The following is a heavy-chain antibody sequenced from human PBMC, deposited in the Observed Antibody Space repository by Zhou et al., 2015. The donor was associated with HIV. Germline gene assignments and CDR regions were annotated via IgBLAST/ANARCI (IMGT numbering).Heavy chain of an antibody. Sequence: QVQLVQSGTEVKKPGSSVKVSCKTSGDTFSAYSISWVRQAPGQGLEWMGVITPILGTTKYAQKFQGRLTFSADRSTSTAYMELRSLRSEDTAVYYCARGGEPVARDRGYSGYDDSWGRSIYYYYGMDVWGQGTTVTVSS. D-gene: IGHD5-12*01. CDR1: GDTFSAYS. CDR3: ARGGEPVARDRGYSGYDDSWGRSIYYYYGMDV. CDR2: ITPILGTT. V-gene: IGHV1-69*06. J-gene: IGHJ6*02.